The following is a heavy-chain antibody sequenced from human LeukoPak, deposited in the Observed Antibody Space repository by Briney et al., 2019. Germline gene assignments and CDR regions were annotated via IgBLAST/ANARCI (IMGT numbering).Heavy chain of an antibody. D-gene: IGHD4-17*01. Sequence: SETLSLTCSVSDDSFNSHYWTWIRHPPGKGLEWIGYISSIGSTYYNPSLKSRVTISVDTSKNQFSLKLSSVTAADTAVYYCARATTVTNAWFDPWGQGTLVTVSS. CDR1: DDSFNSHY. CDR2: ISSIGST. CDR3: ARATTVTNAWFDP. J-gene: IGHJ5*02. V-gene: IGHV4-59*11.